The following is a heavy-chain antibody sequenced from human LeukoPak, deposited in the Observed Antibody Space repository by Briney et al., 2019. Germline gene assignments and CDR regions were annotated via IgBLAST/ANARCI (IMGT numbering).Heavy chain of an antibody. CDR3: AREGVGVATVYFDY. CDR2: IIPIFGTA. CDR1: GGTFSSYA. J-gene: IGHJ4*02. V-gene: IGHV1-69*13. D-gene: IGHD5-12*01. Sequence: GASVKVSCKASGGTFSSYAISWVRQAPGQGLEWMGGIIPIFGTANYAQKFQGRVTITADESTSTAYMELSSLRSEDTAVYYCAREGVGVATVYFDYWGQGTLVTVSS.